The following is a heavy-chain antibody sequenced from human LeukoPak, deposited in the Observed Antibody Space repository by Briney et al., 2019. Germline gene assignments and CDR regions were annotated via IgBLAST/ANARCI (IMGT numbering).Heavy chain of an antibody. CDR1: GVSISSSSYY. Sequence: SETLSLTCTVSGVSISSSSYYWGWIRQPPGKGLEWIGSIYYSGSTYYNPSLKSRVTISVDTSKNQFSLKLSSVTAADTAVYYCARALRTRRNKSYYYDSSGYDYWGQGTLVTVSS. CDR3: ARALRTRRNKSYYYDSSGYDY. J-gene: IGHJ4*02. V-gene: IGHV4-39*07. CDR2: IYYSGST. D-gene: IGHD3-22*01.